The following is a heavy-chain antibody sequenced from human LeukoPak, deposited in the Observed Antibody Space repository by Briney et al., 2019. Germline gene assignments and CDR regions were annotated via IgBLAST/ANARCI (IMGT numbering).Heavy chain of an antibody. D-gene: IGHD5-12*01. CDR3: AKVSDILATYGAFDI. V-gene: IGHV3-43*02. CDR1: GFTFDDYA. J-gene: IGHJ3*02. CDR2: ISGDGGST. Sequence: GGSLRLSCAASGFTFDDYAMHWVRQAPGKGLEWVSLISGDGGSTYYADSVKGRFTISRDDSKNSLYLQMNSLRTEDTALYYCAKVSDILATYGAFDIWGQGTMVTVSS.